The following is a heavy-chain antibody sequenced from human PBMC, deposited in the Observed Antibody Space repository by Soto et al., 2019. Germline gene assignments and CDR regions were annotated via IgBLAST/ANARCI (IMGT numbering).Heavy chain of an antibody. CDR3: AHTNPLHYYYNNAFDV. J-gene: IGHJ6*02. V-gene: IGHV2-5*02. CDR2: IYGDDDT. D-gene: IGHD2-8*01. CDR1: GFSLTTNNVG. Sequence: QITLEESGPTLVSPTQTLTLTCTFSGFSLTTNNVGVGWIRQPPGKALEWLGFIYGDDDTRYSTPLKSRLTLTRETSKNQVVLTMTNVDPVDTATYYSAHTNPLHYYYNNAFDVWGQGATVTVS.